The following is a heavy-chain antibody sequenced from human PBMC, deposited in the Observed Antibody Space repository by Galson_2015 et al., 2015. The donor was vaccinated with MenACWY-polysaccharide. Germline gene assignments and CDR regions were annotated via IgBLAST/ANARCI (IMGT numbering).Heavy chain of an antibody. CDR3: TTGGGATVTTFDY. Sequence: SLRLSCAASGFTFSDYYMSWIRQAPGKGLEWVSYISSSGSTIYYADSVKGRFTISRDNAKNSLYLQMNSLKTEDTAVYYCTTGGGATVTTFDYWGQGTLVTVSS. V-gene: IGHV3-11*01. D-gene: IGHD4-17*01. J-gene: IGHJ4*02. CDR1: GFTFSDYY. CDR2: ISSSGSTI.